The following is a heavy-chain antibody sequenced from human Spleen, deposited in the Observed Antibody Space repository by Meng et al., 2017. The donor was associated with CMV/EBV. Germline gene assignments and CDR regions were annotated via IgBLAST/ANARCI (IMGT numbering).Heavy chain of an antibody. CDR3: ARGSNGWFDP. CDR1: GGSFSSRSYY. Sequence: CSVSGGSFSSRSYYWGWMRRSPGKGLEWIRLIYYSGRTTCNPSLESRVTISIDRSKNQFSLRVNSVTSADTAVYYCARGSNGWFDPWGQGTLVTVSS. V-gene: IGHV4-61*05. J-gene: IGHJ5*02. CDR2: IYYSGRT.